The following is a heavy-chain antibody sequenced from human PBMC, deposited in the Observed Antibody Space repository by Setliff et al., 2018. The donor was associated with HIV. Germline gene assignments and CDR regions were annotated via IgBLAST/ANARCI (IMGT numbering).Heavy chain of an antibody. V-gene: IGHV3-23*01. CDR3: AKPPRPSSWPQYYFDY. J-gene: IGHJ4*02. CDR1: GFRLGDHG. CDR2: ITASGPNT. Sequence: PGGSLRLSCVGSGFRLGDHGMDWVRQTPGKGLEWVSGITASGPNTYYTDSVKGRFTISRDNSKNTLYLQMNSLGDEDTAVYYCAKPPRPSSWPQYYFDYWGQGTLVTVSS. D-gene: IGHD6-13*01.